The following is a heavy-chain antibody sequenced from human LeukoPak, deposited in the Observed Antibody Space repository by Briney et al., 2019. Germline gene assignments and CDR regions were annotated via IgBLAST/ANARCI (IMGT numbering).Heavy chain of an antibody. J-gene: IGHJ4*02. CDR2: IYHSGST. Sequence: SETLSLTCTVSGGAISTYYWTWIRQPPGKGLEWIGYIYHSGSTNYNPSLKSRVTISVDTSKNQFSLKLSSVTAADTGVYYCAREGVRPYLEYWGQGTLVTVSS. D-gene: IGHD2-8*01. V-gene: IGHV4-59*12. CDR1: GGAISTYY. CDR3: AREGVRPYLEY.